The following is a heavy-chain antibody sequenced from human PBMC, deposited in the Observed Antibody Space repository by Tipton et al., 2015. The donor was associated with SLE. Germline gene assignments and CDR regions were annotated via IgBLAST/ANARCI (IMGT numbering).Heavy chain of an antibody. V-gene: IGHV4-34*01. J-gene: IGHJ4*02. CDR2: INHSGST. CDR3: ASKDYDSSGYYYLDY. Sequence: TLSLTCAVYGGSLSGYYWSWIRQPPGKGLEWIGEINHSGSTNYDPSLKSRVTISVDTSKNQFSLKLSSVTAADTAVYYCASKDYDSSGYYYLDYWGQGTLVTVSS. D-gene: IGHD3-22*01. CDR1: GGSLSGYY.